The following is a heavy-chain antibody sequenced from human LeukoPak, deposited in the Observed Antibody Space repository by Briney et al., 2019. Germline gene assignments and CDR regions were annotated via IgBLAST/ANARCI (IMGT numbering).Heavy chain of an antibody. V-gene: IGHV3-21*01. D-gene: IGHD2-8*01. Sequence: GGSLRLSCAASGFTFSSYSMNWVRQAPGKGLEWVSSISSSSSYIYYADSVKGRFTISRDNAKNSLYLQMNSLRAEDTAVYYCARVNYIVQTLYGASDMWGQGRLVTVAS. CDR2: ISSSSSYI. CDR1: GFTFSSYS. CDR3: ARVNYIVQTLYGASDM. J-gene: IGHJ3*02.